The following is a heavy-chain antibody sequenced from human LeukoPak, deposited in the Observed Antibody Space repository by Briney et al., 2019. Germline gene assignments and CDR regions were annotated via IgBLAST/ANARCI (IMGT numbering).Heavy chain of an antibody. Sequence: SETLSLTCTVSGGSISSYYWSWIRQPPGKGLEWIGYIYYSGSTNYNPSLKSRVTISVDTSKNQFSLKLSSVTAADTAVYYCARGSYYGSGSYHRWYFDYWGQGTLVTVSS. CDR3: ARGSYYGSGSYHRWYFDY. V-gene: IGHV4-59*01. CDR1: GGSISSYY. CDR2: IYYSGST. J-gene: IGHJ4*02. D-gene: IGHD3-10*01.